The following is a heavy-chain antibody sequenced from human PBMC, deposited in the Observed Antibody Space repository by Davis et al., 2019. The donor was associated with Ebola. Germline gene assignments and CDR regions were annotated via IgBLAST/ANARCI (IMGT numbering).Heavy chain of an antibody. CDR1: GYTFTSYG. Sequence: ASVKVSCKASGYTFTSYGISWVRQAPGQGLEWMGWISAYNGNTNYAQKLQGRDTMTTDTSTSTAYMELRSLRSDDTAVYYCAREFGVVIKVDYYYYYGMDVWGQGTTVTVSS. CDR3: AREFGVVIKVDYYYYYGMDV. CDR2: ISAYNGNT. V-gene: IGHV1-18*01. D-gene: IGHD3-3*01. J-gene: IGHJ6*02.